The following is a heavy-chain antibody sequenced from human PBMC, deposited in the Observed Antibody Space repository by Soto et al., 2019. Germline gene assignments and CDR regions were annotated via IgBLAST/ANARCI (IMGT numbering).Heavy chain of an antibody. J-gene: IGHJ4*02. D-gene: IGHD3-10*01. Sequence: QVQLVQSGAEVKKPGSSVKVSCKASGGTFSSYAISWVRQAPGQGLEWMGGIIPIFGTANYAQKFQGRVTITADKSTSTAYRELSSLRSEDTAVYYGAREAYGSGFEGGGFDYWGQGTLVTVSS. V-gene: IGHV1-69*06. CDR1: GGTFSSYA. CDR3: AREAYGSGFEGGGFDY. CDR2: IIPIFGTA.